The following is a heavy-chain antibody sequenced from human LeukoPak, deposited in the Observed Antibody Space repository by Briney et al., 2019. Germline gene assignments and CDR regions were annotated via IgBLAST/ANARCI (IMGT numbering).Heavy chain of an antibody. CDR2: IYTSGST. Sequence: SETLSLTCTVSGGSISSYYWSWIRQPPGKGLEWIGYIYTSGSTNYNPSLKSRVTISVDTSENQFSLKLSSVTAADTAVYYCARHVSWRHSYGYFDYWGQGTLVTVSS. CDR1: GGSISSYY. CDR3: ARHVSWRHSYGYFDY. J-gene: IGHJ4*02. D-gene: IGHD5-18*01. V-gene: IGHV4-4*09.